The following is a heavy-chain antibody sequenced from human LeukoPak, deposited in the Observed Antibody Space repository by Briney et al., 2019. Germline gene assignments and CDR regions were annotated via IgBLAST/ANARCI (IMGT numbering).Heavy chain of an antibody. CDR1: GYHFTSYW. V-gene: IGHV5-51*01. J-gene: IGHJ5*02. CDR2: IYPCDSDT. CDR3: ARRISPRRGDWFDP. Sequence: GGSLEISCKGSGYHFTSYWIGWVRPVPGKGLGWVGIIYPCDSDTRYSPTFQGQVTISADKSISTAYLQWSSLKASDTAMYYCARRISPRRGDWFDPWGQGTLVTVSS.